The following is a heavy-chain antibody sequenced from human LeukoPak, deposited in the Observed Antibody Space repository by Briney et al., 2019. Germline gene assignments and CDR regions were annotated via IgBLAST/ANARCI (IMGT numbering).Heavy chain of an antibody. D-gene: IGHD6-13*01. CDR1: GGSISSSSYY. J-gene: IGHJ5*02. CDR2: IYYSGST. V-gene: IGHV4-39*01. CDR3: ARAAAAGTVRFDP. Sequence: SETLSLTCTVSGGSISSSSYYWGWIRQPPGKGLEWIGSIYYSGSTYYNPSLKSRVTISVDTSKNQFSLKLSSVTAADTAVYYCARAAAAGTVRFDPWGQGTLVTASS.